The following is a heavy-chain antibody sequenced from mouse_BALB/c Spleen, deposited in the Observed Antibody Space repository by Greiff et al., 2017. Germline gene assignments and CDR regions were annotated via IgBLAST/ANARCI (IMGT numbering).Heavy chain of an antibody. V-gene: IGHV1S81*02. J-gene: IGHJ2*01. CDR1: GYTFTSYW. CDR3: ARRNGYYFDY. Sequence: VQLQHPGAELVKPGASVKLSCKASGYTFTSYWMHWVKQRPGQGLEWIGEINPSNGRTNYNEKFKSKATLTVDKSSSTAYMQLSSLTSEDSAVYYCARRNGYYFDYWGQGTTLTVSS. CDR2: INPSNGRT.